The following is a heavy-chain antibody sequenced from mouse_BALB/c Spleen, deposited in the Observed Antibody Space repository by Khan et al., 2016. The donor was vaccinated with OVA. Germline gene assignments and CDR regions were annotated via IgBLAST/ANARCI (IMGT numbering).Heavy chain of an antibody. V-gene: IGHV5-6-5*01. CDR1: GFTFSNYA. CDR3: ARDDWFAY. J-gene: IGHJ3*01. Sequence: EVELVESGGGLVKPGGSLKLSCAASGFTFSNYAMSWVRQTPEKRLEWVASISSGGKTYYPDSVKGRFTISRDNARNILSLQMSSLRSEDTAMYYCARDDWFAYWDQGTLVTVSA. CDR2: ISSGGKT.